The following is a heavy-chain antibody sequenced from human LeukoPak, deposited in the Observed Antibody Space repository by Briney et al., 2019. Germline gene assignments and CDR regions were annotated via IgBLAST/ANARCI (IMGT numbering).Heavy chain of an antibody. Sequence: GRSLRLSCAASGFTFSSYGMHWVRQAPGKGLEWVAVISYDGSNKYYADSVKGRFTISRDNSKSTLHLQMNSLRAEDTAVYYCAKIGPYSSGLTDYWGQGTLVTVSS. J-gene: IGHJ4*02. V-gene: IGHV3-30*18. CDR1: GFTFSSYG. CDR2: ISYDGSNK. CDR3: AKIGPYSSGLTDY. D-gene: IGHD6-19*01.